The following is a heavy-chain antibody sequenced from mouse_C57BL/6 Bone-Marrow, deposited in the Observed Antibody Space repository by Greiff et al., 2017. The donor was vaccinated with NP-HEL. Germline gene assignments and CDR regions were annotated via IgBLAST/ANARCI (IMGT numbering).Heavy chain of an antibody. Sequence: QVQLQQPVAELVKPGASVKVPRKASRYTLTSYWMHWVKQRPGQGLEWIGRIHPSDSDTNYNQELKCKATLTVDKSASTANIQLSSLTTEDSAVYYCARRIDWAPPNWGQGTLVTGSA. J-gene: IGHJ3*01. CDR3: ARRIDWAPPN. CDR1: RYTLTSYW. D-gene: IGHD4-1*01. V-gene: IGHV1-74*01. CDR2: IHPSDSDT.